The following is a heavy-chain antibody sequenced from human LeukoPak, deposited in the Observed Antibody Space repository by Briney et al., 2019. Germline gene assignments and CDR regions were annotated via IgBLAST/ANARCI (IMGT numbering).Heavy chain of an antibody. CDR3: ARAYYYDSSGYYN. V-gene: IGHV4-34*01. Sequence: PSETLSLTCAVYGGSFSGYYWCWIRQPPGKGLEWIGEINHSGSTNYNPSLKSRVTISVDTSKNQFSLKLSSVTAADTAVYYCARAYYYDSSGYYNWGQGTLVTVSS. D-gene: IGHD3-22*01. CDR1: GGSFSGYY. CDR2: INHSGST. J-gene: IGHJ4*02.